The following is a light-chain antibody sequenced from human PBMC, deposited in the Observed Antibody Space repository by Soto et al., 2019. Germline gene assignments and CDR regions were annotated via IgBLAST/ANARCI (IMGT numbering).Light chain of an antibody. Sequence: QSALTQPPSVSGAPGQRVTISCTGSSSNIGAGYDVHWYQQLPGTAPKLLIYGNSNRPSGVPDRFSGSKSGTSASLAITGLQAEDEADYYCQSYDSSLSGVMVFGGGTKLTVL. CDR2: GNS. CDR1: SSNIGAGYD. CDR3: QSYDSSLSGVMV. V-gene: IGLV1-40*01. J-gene: IGLJ2*01.